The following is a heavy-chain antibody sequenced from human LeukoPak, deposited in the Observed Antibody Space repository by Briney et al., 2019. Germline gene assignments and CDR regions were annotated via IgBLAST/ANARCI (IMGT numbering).Heavy chain of an antibody. Sequence: PGGSLRLSCGASGFTFSSYSMGWVRQPPGKGLEWVANIKQDGSETYYVDSVKGRFTISRDNSKNLLFLQMNSLRAEDTAVYYCARVSGHCDGGSCFPRDVWGKGSTVTVSS. CDR3: ARVSGHCDGGSCFPRDV. CDR1: GFTFSSYS. V-gene: IGHV3-7*03. CDR2: IKQDGSET. D-gene: IGHD2-15*01. J-gene: IGHJ6*04.